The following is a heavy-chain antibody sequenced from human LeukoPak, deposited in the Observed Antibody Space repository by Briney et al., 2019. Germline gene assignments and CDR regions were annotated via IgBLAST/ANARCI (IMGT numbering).Heavy chain of an antibody. Sequence: GGSLRLSCATSGFTFTAYGLHWVRQAPGIGLEWVAVVWVDGNDKFYADSVKGRFTISRDNSRSTLYLHMNSLRYDDTAVYYCAKAARLGPSHFDYWGRGTLVTVSS. D-gene: IGHD6-25*01. CDR2: VWVDGNDK. CDR1: GFTFTAYG. J-gene: IGHJ4*02. V-gene: IGHV3-33*03. CDR3: AKAARLGPSHFDY.